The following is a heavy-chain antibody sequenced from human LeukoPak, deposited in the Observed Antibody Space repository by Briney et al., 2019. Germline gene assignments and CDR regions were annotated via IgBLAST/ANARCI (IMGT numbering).Heavy chain of an antibody. V-gene: IGHV3-23*01. Sequence: PGGSLRLSCAASGFTFSRYAMSRVRQALGKGREWVSVISGSGGGTYYADSVKGRFTISRDNSKNTLYLQMNSLRAEDTAVYYCAKGPYYDFWSGYYYYWGQGTLVTVPS. CDR2: ISGSGGGT. J-gene: IGHJ4*02. CDR3: AKGPYYDFWSGYYYY. CDR1: GFTFSRYA. D-gene: IGHD3-3*01.